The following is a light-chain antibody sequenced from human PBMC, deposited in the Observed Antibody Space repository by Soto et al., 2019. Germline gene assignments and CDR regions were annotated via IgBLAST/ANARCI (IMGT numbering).Light chain of an antibody. CDR2: KAS. CDR1: QSISSW. V-gene: IGKV1-5*03. J-gene: IGKJ1*01. CDR3: QQYNEYPWT. Sequence: DIQMTQSPSTLSASVGDRVTITCRASQSISSWLAWYQQKPGKAPKLLIYKASSLESGVPSRFSGSGSGTEFTLTISSLQPDDFATYNGQQYNEYPWTFGQGTKVEIK.